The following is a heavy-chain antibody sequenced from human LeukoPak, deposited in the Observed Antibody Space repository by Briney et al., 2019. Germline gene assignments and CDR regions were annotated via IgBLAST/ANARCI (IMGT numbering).Heavy chain of an antibody. V-gene: IGHV1-18*01. Sequence: ASVKVSCKASGYTFTSYGISWVRQAPGQGLEWMGWISAYNGNTNYAQKLQGRVTMTTDTSTSTAYMELRSLRSDDTAVYYCARDSRVFDLWFGELPEGDWSDPWGQGTLVTVSS. CDR3: ARDSRVFDLWFGELPEGDWSDP. CDR1: GYTFTSYG. CDR2: ISAYNGNT. D-gene: IGHD3-10*01. J-gene: IGHJ5*02.